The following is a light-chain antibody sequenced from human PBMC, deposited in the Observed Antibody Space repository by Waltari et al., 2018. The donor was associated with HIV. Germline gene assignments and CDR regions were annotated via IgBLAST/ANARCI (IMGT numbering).Light chain of an antibody. J-gene: IGLJ3*02. CDR2: KDS. Sequence: SYELTQPPSVSVSPGQTARITCSGDALPKQYAYWYQQKAGQAPVLVIYKDSERPLGIPERFSGSSSGTTVTLTISGVQAQDEADYYCESADSSLWVFGGGTKLTVL. V-gene: IGLV3-25*03. CDR3: ESADSSLWV. CDR1: ALPKQY.